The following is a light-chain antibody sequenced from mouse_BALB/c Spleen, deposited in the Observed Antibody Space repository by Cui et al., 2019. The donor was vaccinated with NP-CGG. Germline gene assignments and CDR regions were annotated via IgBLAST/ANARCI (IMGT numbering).Light chain of an antibody. Sequence: QAVVTQEPALTTSPGQTVTLTCRLSTGAVTTSNYANGVQEKPDHLFTGLIGGTNNRAPGVPARFSGSLIGDKAALTITGAQTEDEAIYFCALWYSNHWVFGGGTKLTVL. J-gene: IGLJ1*01. V-gene: IGLV1*01. CDR1: TGAVTTSNY. CDR3: ALWYSNHWV. CDR2: GTN.